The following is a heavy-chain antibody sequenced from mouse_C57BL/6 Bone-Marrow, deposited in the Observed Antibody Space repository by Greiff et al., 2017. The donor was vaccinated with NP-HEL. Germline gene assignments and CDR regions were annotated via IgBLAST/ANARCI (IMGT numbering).Heavy chain of an antibody. CDR3: ARRGSYAMDD. CDR2: IYPRSGNT. V-gene: IGHV1-81*01. J-gene: IGHJ4*01. Sequence: VQLVESGAELARPGASVKLSCKASGYTFTSYGISWVKQRTGQGLEWIGEIYPRSGNTYYNEKFKGKATLPVDKSSSTAYMELRSLTSEDSAFYFCARRGSYAMDDWGQGTSVTVSS. CDR1: GYTFTSYG.